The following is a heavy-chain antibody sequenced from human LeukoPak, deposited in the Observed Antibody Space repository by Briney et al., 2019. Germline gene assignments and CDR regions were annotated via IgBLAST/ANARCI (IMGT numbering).Heavy chain of an antibody. V-gene: IGHV3-30*03. CDR3: ARDGAAAGLYFDY. D-gene: IGHD6-13*01. CDR1: GFTFSSYG. J-gene: IGHJ4*02. Sequence: GRSLRLSCAASGFTFSSYGMHWVRQAPGKGLEWVALISYDGSNTYYADSVKGRFTISRDNSKNTLYLQINSLRAEDTAVYYCARDGAAAGLYFDYWGQGTLVTVSS. CDR2: ISYDGSNT.